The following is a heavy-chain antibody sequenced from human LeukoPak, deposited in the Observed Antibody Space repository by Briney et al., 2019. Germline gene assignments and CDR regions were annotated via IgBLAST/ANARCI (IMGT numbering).Heavy chain of an antibody. CDR2: INTNTGNP. CDR3: ARGYDKYFDWSLYYYYYYMDV. CDR1: GYTFTSYG. D-gene: IGHD3-9*01. V-gene: IGHV7-4-1*02. Sequence: ASVKVSCKASGYTFTSYGISWVRQAPGQGLEWMGWINTNTGNPTYAHGFTGRFVFSLDTSVSTAYLQISSLKAEDTAVHYCARGYDKYFDWSLYYYYYYMDVWGKGTTVTVSS. J-gene: IGHJ6*03.